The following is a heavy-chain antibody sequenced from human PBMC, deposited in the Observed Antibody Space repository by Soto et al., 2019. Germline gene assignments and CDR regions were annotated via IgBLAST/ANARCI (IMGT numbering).Heavy chain of an antibody. J-gene: IGHJ4*02. CDR2: MSFDGYDK. Sequence: QVQLVESGGGVVQPGRSLRLSCAASGFTFSSYAMRWVRQAPGKGLEWVAAMSFDGYDKYYADSVKGRFTISRDNSMDTLYLQMTSLRAEDTAVYYCARDLKKVVRGIDYWGQGTLVTVSS. CDR1: GFTFSSYA. CDR3: ARDLKKVVRGIDY. D-gene: IGHD3-10*01. V-gene: IGHV3-30-3*01.